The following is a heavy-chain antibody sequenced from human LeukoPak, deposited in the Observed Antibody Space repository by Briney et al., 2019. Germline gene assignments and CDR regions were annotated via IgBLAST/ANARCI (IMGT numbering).Heavy chain of an antibody. Sequence: SGPALVQPTQTLTLTCTFSGFSLSTSGMCVSWIRQPRGKALEWLARIDWDDDKYYSTSLKTRLTISRDTSKNQVVLTMTNMDPVDTATYYCARMRRYYDSSGYPDYWGQGTLVTVSS. D-gene: IGHD3-22*01. CDR3: ARMRRYYDSSGYPDY. J-gene: IGHJ4*02. CDR1: GFSLSTSGMC. CDR2: IDWDDDK. V-gene: IGHV2-70*11.